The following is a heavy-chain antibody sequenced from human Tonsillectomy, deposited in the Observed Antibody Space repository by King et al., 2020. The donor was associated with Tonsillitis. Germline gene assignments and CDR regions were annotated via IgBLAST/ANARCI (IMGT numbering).Heavy chain of an antibody. V-gene: IGHV4-59*08. D-gene: IGHD2-15*01. CDR1: GGSISPYY. Sequence: QLQESGPGLVKPSETLSLTCTVSGGSISPYYWTWIRQPPGKGLEWIAYIYYTGTTIYNPSLRSRVTMSVDTSTSQFSLNLSSVTVADTAVYYCARRGGYPFALDIWGQGTMVTVSS. CDR2: IYYTGTT. CDR3: ARRGGYPFALDI. J-gene: IGHJ3*02.